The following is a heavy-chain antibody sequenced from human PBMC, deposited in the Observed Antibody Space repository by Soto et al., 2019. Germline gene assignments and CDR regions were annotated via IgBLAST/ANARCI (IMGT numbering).Heavy chain of an antibody. CDR3: SHGYGQYFNS. J-gene: IGHJ4*02. D-gene: IGHD5-18*01. V-gene: IGHV3-23*01. Sequence: GGSLRLSCVVSGFTFNSYAMSWVRQAPGKGLEWVSTISGAGGTTDYAAPVKGRFTILRDDSKNTLYLQMDSLITEDTAVYFCSHGYGQYFNSWGQGTLVTVSS. CDR1: GFTFNSYA. CDR2: ISGAGGTT.